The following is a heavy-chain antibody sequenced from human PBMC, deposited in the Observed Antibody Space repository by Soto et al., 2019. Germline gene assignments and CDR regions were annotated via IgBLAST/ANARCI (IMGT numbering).Heavy chain of an antibody. CDR3: TRRQVGYCDSSSGVDL. J-gene: IGHJ5*02. Sequence: QLHLQESGPGLVKPSETLSLTCTVSGGSISSSSYYWGWVRQPPGKGLEWIGSIFYSGNTYYNPSLKSPLPMSVDTSKNQFSLKLSSVTAADTAVYYCTRRQVGYCDSSSGVDLWGQGTLVTVSP. CDR2: IFYSGNT. CDR1: GGSISSSSYY. D-gene: IGHD2-2*03. V-gene: IGHV4-39*01.